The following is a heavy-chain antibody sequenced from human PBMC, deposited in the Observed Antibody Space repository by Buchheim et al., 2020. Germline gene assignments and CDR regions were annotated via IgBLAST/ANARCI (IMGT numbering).Heavy chain of an antibody. V-gene: IGHV4-59*01. D-gene: IGHD4-17*01. CDR3: ARGGLTTVTTVNFDY. J-gene: IGHJ4*02. CDR2: IYYSGST. Sequence: QVQLQESGPGLVKPSETLSLTCTVSGGSICSYYWSWIRQPPGKGLEWIGYIYYSGSTNYNPSLKSRVTISVDTSKNQFSLKLSSVTAADTAVYYCARGGLTTVTTVNFDYWGQGTL. CDR1: GGSICSYY.